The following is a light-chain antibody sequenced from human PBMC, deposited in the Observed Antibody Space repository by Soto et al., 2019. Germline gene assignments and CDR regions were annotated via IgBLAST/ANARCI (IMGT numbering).Light chain of an antibody. Sequence: QSALTQPASVSGSPGQSITISCTGTSSDVGSYNVVSLYQQHLGRAHKLMNYEGSKRPSGVSNRFSGSKSGNTASLTISGLHAEDEADYYCCSFAGGYVFGTGTKVTVL. V-gene: IGLV2-23*01. CDR3: CSFAGGYV. CDR2: EGS. CDR1: SSDVGSYNV. J-gene: IGLJ1*01.